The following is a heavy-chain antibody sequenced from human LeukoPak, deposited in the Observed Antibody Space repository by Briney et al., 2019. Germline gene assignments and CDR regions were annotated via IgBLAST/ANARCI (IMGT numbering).Heavy chain of an antibody. CDR3: ARVNHDILTGYSFDY. D-gene: IGHD3-9*01. V-gene: IGHV3-23*01. CDR2: ISGSGGST. J-gene: IGHJ4*02. CDR1: GFTFSSYG. Sequence: PGGTLRLSCAAAGFTFSSYGMSWVRQAPGKGLEGVSPISGSGGSTYYADSVKGRFTISRDNSKNTLYLQMNSLRAEDTAVYYCARVNHDILTGYSFDYWGQGTLVTVSS.